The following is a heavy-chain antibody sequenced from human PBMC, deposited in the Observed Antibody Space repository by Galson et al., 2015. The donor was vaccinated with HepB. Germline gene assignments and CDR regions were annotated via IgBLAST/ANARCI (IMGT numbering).Heavy chain of an antibody. D-gene: IGHD3-10*01. V-gene: IGHV2-70*11. J-gene: IGHJ4*02. Sequence: PALVKPTQTLTLTCTFSGFSLSTSGMCVSWIRQPPGKALEWLARIDWDDDKYYSTSLKTRLTISKDTSKNQVVLTMTNMDPVDTATYYCARCPGFGELPDYWGQGTLVTVSS. CDR1: GFSLSTSGMC. CDR3: ARCPGFGELPDY. CDR2: IDWDDDK.